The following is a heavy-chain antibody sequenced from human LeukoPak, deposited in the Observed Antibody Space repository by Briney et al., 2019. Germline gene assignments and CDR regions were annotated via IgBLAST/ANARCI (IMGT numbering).Heavy chain of an antibody. V-gene: IGHV4-59*08. Sequence: SGTLSLTCTVSGGSISSYYWSWIRQPPGKGLEWIGYIYYSGSTNYNPSLKSRVTISVDTSKNQFSLKLSSVTAADTAVYYCARHMGGGSGSYYDFDYWGQGTLVTVSS. CDR1: GGSISSYY. CDR3: ARHMGGGSGSYYDFDY. D-gene: IGHD3-10*01. CDR2: IYYSGST. J-gene: IGHJ4*02.